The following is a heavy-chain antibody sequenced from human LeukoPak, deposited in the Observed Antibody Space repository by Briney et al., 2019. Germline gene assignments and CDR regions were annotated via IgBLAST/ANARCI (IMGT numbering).Heavy chain of an antibody. D-gene: IGHD3-10*01. J-gene: IGHJ5*02. CDR2: INPNSGGT. CDR3: AREPPYYYGSGSYYNTNWFDP. CDR1: GYTFTGYY. V-gene: IGHV1-2*02. Sequence: ASVKVSCKASGYTFTGYYMHWVRQAPGQGLEWMGWINPNSGGTNYAQKFQGRVTMTRDTSISTAYMELSWLRSDDTAVYYCAREPPYYYGSGSYYNTNWFDPWGQGTLVTVSS.